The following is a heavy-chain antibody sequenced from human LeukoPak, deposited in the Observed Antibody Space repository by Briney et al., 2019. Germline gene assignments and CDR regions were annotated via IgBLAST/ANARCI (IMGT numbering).Heavy chain of an antibody. CDR2: IYYSGST. V-gene: IGHV4-39*07. D-gene: IGHD3-22*01. CDR3: ARDLQYYDSSGGHWFDP. J-gene: IGHJ5*02. Sequence: SETLSLTCTVSGGSISSSSYYWGWIRQPPGKGLEWIGSIYYSGSTYYNPSLKSRVTISVDTSKNQFSLKLSSVTAADTAVYYCARDLQYYDSSGGHWFDPWGQGTLVTVSS. CDR1: GGSISSSSYY.